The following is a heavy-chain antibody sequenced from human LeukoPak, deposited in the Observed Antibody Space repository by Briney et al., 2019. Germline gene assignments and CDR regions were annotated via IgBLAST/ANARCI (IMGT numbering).Heavy chain of an antibody. Sequence: PSETLSLTCTVSGGSISSSSYYWSWIRQPAGKGLEWIGRIYTSGSTNYNPSLKSRVTMSVDTSKNQFSLKLSSVTAADTAVYYCAREMQHIVVVTAIPSYYYYMDVWGKGTTVTVSS. CDR3: AREMQHIVVVTAIPSYYYYMDV. D-gene: IGHD2-21*02. J-gene: IGHJ6*03. CDR2: IYTSGST. V-gene: IGHV4-61*02. CDR1: GGSISSSSYY.